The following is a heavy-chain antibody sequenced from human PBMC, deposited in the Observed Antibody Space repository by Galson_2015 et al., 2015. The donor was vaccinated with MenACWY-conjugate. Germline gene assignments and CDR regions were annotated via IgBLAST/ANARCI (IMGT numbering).Heavy chain of an antibody. Sequence: SLRLSCAASGFTFSSYTMNWVRQAPGKGLEWVSSISSSSTYIYYADSVKGRFTISRDQANNSLYLQMNNLRADDTALYDCARDLAYQPLLHVSETPGGAFEIWGQGTMVTVSS. J-gene: IGHJ3*02. CDR1: GFTFSSYT. CDR3: ARDLAYQPLLHVSETPGGAFEI. V-gene: IGHV3-21*01. CDR2: ISSSSTYI. D-gene: IGHD2-2*01.